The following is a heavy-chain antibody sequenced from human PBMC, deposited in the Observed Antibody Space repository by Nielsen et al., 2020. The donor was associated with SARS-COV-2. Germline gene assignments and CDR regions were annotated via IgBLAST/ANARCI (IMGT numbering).Heavy chain of an antibody. CDR3: ARGEYSSGWLDYYFDY. J-gene: IGHJ4*02. D-gene: IGHD6-19*01. Sequence: GGSLRLSCAASGFTFSSYGMHWVRQAPGKGLEWVAVIWYDGSNKYYADSVKGRFTISRDNSKNTLYLQMNSLRAEDTAVYYCARGEYSSGWLDYYFDYWGQGTLVTVSS. CDR2: IWYDGSNK. V-gene: IGHV3-33*01. CDR1: GFTFSSYG.